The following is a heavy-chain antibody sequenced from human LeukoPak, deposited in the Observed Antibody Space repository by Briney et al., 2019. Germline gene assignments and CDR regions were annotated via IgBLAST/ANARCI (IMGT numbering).Heavy chain of an antibody. CDR2: ISGSGGST. Sequence: GGSLRLSCAASGFTFSSYAMSWVRQAPGKGLEWVSAISGSGGSTYYADSVKGRFTISRDNSKNTLCLQMNSLRAEDTAVYYCAKVGRLWFGDNYYGMDVWGQGTTVTVSS. CDR1: GFTFSSYA. D-gene: IGHD3-10*01. CDR3: AKVGRLWFGDNYYGMDV. J-gene: IGHJ6*02. V-gene: IGHV3-23*01.